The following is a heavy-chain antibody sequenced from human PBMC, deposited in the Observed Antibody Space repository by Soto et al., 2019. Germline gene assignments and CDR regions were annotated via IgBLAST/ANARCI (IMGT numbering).Heavy chain of an antibody. J-gene: IGHJ4*02. CDR3: ARAWGYYFDC. D-gene: IGHD3-16*01. V-gene: IGHV4-59*01. CDR1: GGSISSYY. Sequence: QVQLQESGPGLVKPSETLSLTCTVSGGSISSYYWSWIRQPPGKGLEWIGYIYYSGSTNYNPSLTRXXXIXXDTSKNQSSLKLSSVTAADTAVYYCARAWGYYFDCWGQGTLVTVSS. CDR2: IYYSGST.